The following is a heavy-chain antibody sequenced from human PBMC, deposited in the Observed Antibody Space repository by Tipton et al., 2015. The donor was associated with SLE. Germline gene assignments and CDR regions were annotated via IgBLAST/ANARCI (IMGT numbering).Heavy chain of an antibody. J-gene: IGHJ3*02. Sequence: TLSLTCTVSGGSISSHYWSWIRQPPGKGLEWIGYIYYSGSTNYNPSLKSRVTISVDTSKNQFSLKLSSVTAADTAVYYCARVLPTIVVVQPFDAFDIWGQGTMVTVSS. CDR3: ARVLPTIVVVQPFDAFDI. V-gene: IGHV4-59*11. CDR1: GGSISSHY. CDR2: IYYSGST. D-gene: IGHD3-22*01.